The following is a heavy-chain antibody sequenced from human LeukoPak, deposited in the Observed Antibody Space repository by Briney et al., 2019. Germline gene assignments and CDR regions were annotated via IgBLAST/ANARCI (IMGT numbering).Heavy chain of an antibody. CDR3: ARAGNWNDGGYFDY. CDR1: GFSFSTYW. J-gene: IGHJ4*02. D-gene: IGHD1-20*01. V-gene: IGHV3-7*01. Sequence: GGSLRLPCAASGFSFSTYWMSWVRQAPGEGLEWVANMKQDGSEKYYVDSVKGRFTISRDNAKNSLYLQMNSLRAEDTAVYYCARAGNWNDGGYFDYWGQGTLVTVSS. CDR2: MKQDGSEK.